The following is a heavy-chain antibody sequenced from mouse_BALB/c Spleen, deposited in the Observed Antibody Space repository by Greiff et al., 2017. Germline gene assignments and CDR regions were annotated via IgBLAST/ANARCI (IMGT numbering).Heavy chain of an antibody. J-gene: IGHJ1*01. D-gene: IGHD1-1*01. CDR2: IYPGDGDT. CDR3: ARGYGSITRYFDV. V-gene: IGHV1-87*01. CDR1: GYTFTSYW. Sequence: QGQLQQSGAELARPGASVKLSCKASGYTFTSYWMQWVKQRPGQGLEWIGAIYPGDGDTRYTQKFKGKATLTADKSSSTAYMQLSSLASEDSAVYYCARGYGSITRYFDVWGAGTTVTVSS.